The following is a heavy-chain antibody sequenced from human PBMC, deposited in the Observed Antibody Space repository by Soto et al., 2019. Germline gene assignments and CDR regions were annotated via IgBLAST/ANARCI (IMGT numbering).Heavy chain of an antibody. D-gene: IGHD6-13*01. CDR3: AKEQQLALTDYYYGMDV. J-gene: IGHJ6*02. Sequence: GGSLRLSWAASGLTFSSYGMHWVRQAPGKGLEWVAVISYDGSNKYYADSVKGRFTISRDNSKNTLYLQMNSLRAEDTAVYYCAKEQQLALTDYYYGMDVWGQGTTVTVSS. CDR2: ISYDGSNK. V-gene: IGHV3-30*18. CDR1: GLTFSSYG.